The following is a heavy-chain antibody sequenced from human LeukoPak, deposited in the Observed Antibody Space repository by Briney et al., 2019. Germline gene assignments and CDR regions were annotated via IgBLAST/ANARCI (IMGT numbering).Heavy chain of an antibody. CDR2: INSDGSST. CDR1: GFTFSSYW. V-gene: IGHV3-74*01. CDR3: ARGLNGVCYN. Sequence: PGGXXXXXCAASGFTFSSYWMHWVRQAPGKGLVWVSRINSDGSSTSYADSVKGRFTISRDNAKNMLYLQMNSLRAEDTAVYYCARGLNGVCYNWGQGTLVTVSS. J-gene: IGHJ4*02. D-gene: IGHD2-8*01.